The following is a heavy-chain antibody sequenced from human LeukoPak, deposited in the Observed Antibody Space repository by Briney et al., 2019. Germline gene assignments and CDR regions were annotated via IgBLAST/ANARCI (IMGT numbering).Heavy chain of an antibody. CDR1: GFTFSAFG. V-gene: IGHV3-30*18. Sequence: GGSLRLSCAASGFTFSAFGMHWVRQAPGKGLEWVAVISSDGTNKYYTDSVKGRFTISRDNSKNTLYMQMNSLKAEDTAVYFCAKSRLYSSGSADYWGQGTLVTVSS. CDR3: AKSRLYSSGSADY. J-gene: IGHJ4*02. CDR2: ISSDGTNK. D-gene: IGHD6-19*01.